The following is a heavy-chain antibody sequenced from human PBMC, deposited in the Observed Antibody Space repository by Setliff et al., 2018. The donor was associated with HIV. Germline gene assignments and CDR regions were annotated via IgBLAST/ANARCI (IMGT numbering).Heavy chain of an antibody. D-gene: IGHD3-3*01. Sequence: ASVKVSCKASGYTFTSYDINWVRQATGQGLEWMGWMNPNSGNTGYAQKFQGRVTMTRNTSISTAYMELSRLRSEDTAVYYCARVLTIFGVVPWFDPWGQGTLVTVPQ. CDR2: MNPNSGNT. CDR3: ARVLTIFGVVPWFDP. CDR1: GYTFTSYD. J-gene: IGHJ5*02. V-gene: IGHV1-8*02.